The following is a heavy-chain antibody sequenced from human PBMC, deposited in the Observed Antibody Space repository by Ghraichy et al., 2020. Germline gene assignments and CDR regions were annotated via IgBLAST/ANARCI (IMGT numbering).Heavy chain of an antibody. V-gene: IGHV4-59*01. Sequence: SETLSLTCTVSGGSISSYYWSWIRQPPGKGLEWIGYIYYSGSTNYNPSLKSRVTISVDTSKNQFSLKLSSVTAADTAVYYCARGDTVYYYYGMDVWGQGTTVTVSS. J-gene: IGHJ6*02. D-gene: IGHD5-18*01. CDR2: IYYSGST. CDR3: ARGDTVYYYYGMDV. CDR1: GGSISSYY.